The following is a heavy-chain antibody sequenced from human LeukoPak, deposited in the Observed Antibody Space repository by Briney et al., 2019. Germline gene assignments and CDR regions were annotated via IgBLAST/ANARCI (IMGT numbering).Heavy chain of an antibody. CDR1: GGSISSYY. CDR3: ARSSAYCGGDCWGAFDI. Sequence: PSDTLSLTCTVSGGSISSYYWSWIRQPPGKGLEWIGYIYYSGSTNYNPSLKSRVTISVDTSKNQFSLKLSSVTAADTAVYYCARSSAYCGGDCWGAFDIWGQGTMVTVSS. CDR2: IYYSGST. V-gene: IGHV4-59*08. D-gene: IGHD2-21*02. J-gene: IGHJ3*02.